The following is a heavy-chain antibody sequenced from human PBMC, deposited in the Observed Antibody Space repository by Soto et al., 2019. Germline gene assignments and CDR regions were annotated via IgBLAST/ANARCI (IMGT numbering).Heavy chain of an antibody. J-gene: IGHJ5*02. CDR3: GGEPGGLWFGGEGWFDP. CDR2: IIPIFGTA. D-gene: IGHD3-10*01. CDR1: GGTFSSYA. V-gene: IGHV1-69*01. Sequence: QVQLVQSGAEVKKPGSSVKVSCKASGGTFSSYAISWVRQAPGQGLEWMGGIIPIFGTANYAQKFQGRVTTTADESTSTAYMELISLGSEDTAVYYCGGEPGGLWFGGEGWFDPWGQGTLVTVSS.